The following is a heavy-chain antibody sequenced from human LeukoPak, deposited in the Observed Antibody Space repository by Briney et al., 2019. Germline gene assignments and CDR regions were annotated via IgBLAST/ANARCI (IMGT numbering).Heavy chain of an antibody. V-gene: IGHV3-7*04. D-gene: IGHD2-2*02. CDR2: IKQDGSDK. CDR1: GFTFSSYW. CDR3: ARERVCRSNSCYSTFDS. J-gene: IGHJ4*02. Sequence: GRSLRLSCAASGFTFSSYWMTWVRQAPGKGLEWVASIKQDGSDKHYVDSVKGRFTISRDNAKNSLFLQMDSLRDEDTAVYYCARERVCRSNSCYSTFDSWGQGTLVTVSS.